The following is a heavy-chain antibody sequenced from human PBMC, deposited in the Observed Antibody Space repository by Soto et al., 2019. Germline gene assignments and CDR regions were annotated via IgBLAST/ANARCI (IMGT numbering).Heavy chain of an antibody. J-gene: IGHJ6*02. CDR2: ISSSSSYT. V-gene: IGHV3-11*06. D-gene: IGHD3-10*01. CDR3: ARGYRPRTPFPKIRSTDYYGMDV. Sequence: PGGSLRLSCAASGFTFSDYYMSWIRQAPGKGLEWVSYISSSSSYTNYADSVKGRFTISRDNAKNSLYLQMNSLRAEDTAVYYCARGYRPRTPFPKIRSTDYYGMDVWGQGTTVTVSS. CDR1: GFTFSDYY.